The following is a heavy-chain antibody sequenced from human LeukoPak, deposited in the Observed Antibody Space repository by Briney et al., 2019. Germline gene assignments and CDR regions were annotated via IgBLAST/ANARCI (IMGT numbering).Heavy chain of an antibody. CDR3: ARGIRQWELADH. D-gene: IGHD1-26*01. V-gene: IGHV5-51*01. Sequence: GESLKISCKGSGYNFTNYWIGWVRPMPGKGLKWMGIIYPGDSDTRYSPSFQGQVTISADKSISTAYLQWSSLKASDTAMYYCARGIRQWELADHWGQGTLVTVAS. J-gene: IGHJ4*02. CDR2: IYPGDSDT. CDR1: GYNFTNYW.